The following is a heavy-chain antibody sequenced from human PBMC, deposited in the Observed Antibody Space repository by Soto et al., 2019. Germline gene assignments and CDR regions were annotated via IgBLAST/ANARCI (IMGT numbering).Heavy chain of an antibody. CDR1: GFTFSDYY. V-gene: IGHV3-11*06. J-gene: IGHJ1*01. Sequence: QVQLVESGGGLVKPGGSLRLSCAASGFTFSDYYMSWIRQAPGKGLEWVSYISSSSSYTNYADSVKGRFTISRDNAKNSLYLQMNSLRAEDTAVYFCARGTSGLRLGDYFQHWGQGTLVTVSS. CDR3: ARGTSGLRLGDYFQH. CDR2: ISSSSSYT. D-gene: IGHD2-2*01.